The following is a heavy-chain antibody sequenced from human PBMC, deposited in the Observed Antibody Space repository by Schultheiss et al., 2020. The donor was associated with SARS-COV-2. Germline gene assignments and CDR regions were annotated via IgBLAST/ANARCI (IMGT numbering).Heavy chain of an antibody. CDR3: AEGVGANRNLDY. V-gene: IGHV1-69*10. Sequence: SVKVSCKASGGTFSSYAISWVRQAPGQGLEWMGWISVYNGNTNYAQKFQGRVTITADKSTSTAYMELSSLRSEDTAVYYCAEGVGANRNLDYWGQGTLVTVSS. J-gene: IGHJ4*02. CDR1: GGTFSSYA. CDR2: ISVYNGNT. D-gene: IGHD1-26*01.